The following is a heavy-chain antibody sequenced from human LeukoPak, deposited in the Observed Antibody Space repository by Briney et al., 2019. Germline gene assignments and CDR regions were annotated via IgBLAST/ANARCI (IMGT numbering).Heavy chain of an antibody. CDR3: TTDALFGEWERTRRIDY. D-gene: IGHD3-10*01. CDR1: GFTVSSNY. CDR2: IYSGGST. V-gene: IGHV3-53*01. J-gene: IGHJ4*02. Sequence: GGSLRLSCAASGFTVSSNYMSWVRQAPGKGLEWVSVIYSGGSTYYADSVKGRFTISRDNSKNTLYLQMNSLKTEDTAVCYCTTDALFGEWERTRRIDYWGQGTLVTVSS.